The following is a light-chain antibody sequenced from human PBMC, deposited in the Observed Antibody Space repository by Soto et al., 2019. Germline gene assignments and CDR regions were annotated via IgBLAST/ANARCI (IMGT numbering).Light chain of an antibody. CDR3: QQYSSYSQYT. CDR1: QSIGSW. Sequence: DIPMTQSPSTLPASVGSRVTITCRASQSIGSWLAWYQHKPGKAPKALIYEASTLESGVPSRFSGSGSGTEFSLTISSLQPDDFATYYCQQYSSYSQYTFGQGTKLEIK. V-gene: IGKV1-5*03. J-gene: IGKJ2*01. CDR2: EAS.